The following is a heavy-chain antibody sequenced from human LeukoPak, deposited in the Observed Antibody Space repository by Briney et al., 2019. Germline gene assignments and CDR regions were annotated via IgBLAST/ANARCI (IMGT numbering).Heavy chain of an antibody. CDR2: INPNSGGT. J-gene: IGHJ3*02. V-gene: IGHV1-2*02. Sequence: ASVTVCYTASGYTFTGYYIHWVRQAPGQGLEWMGWINPNSGGTNYAQKFQGRVTMTRDTSISTAYMELSRLRSDDTAVYYCARDGDSSGYSQAFDIWGQGTMVTVSS. CDR1: GYTFTGYY. D-gene: IGHD3-22*01. CDR3: ARDGDSSGYSQAFDI.